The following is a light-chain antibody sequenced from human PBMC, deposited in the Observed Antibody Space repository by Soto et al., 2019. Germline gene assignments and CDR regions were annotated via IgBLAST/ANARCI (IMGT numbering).Light chain of an antibody. CDR1: QSVSSY. CDR2: GAS. Sequence: VLTQSPCTLSLSPGERAPLSCWASQSVSSYLAWYQQKPGQAPRLLIYGASTRATGIPDRFSGSGSGTDFSLTISRLEPEDFAVYYCQQYDTSPRTFGQGSKVDIK. J-gene: IGKJ1*01. CDR3: QQYDTSPRT. V-gene: IGKV3-20*01.